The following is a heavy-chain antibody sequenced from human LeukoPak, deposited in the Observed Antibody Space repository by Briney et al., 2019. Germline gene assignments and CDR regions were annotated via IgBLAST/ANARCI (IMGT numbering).Heavy chain of an antibody. CDR1: GGSIRSSF. D-gene: IGHD3-22*01. CDR2: IYYSGTT. J-gene: IGHJ5*02. Sequence: PSETLSLTCTVSGGSIRSSFWSWIRQPPGKGLEWIGFIYYSGTTKYNPSFESRVTMSVDRSRKQSSLNLSSVTAADTAVYYCARGLNYYDGSGYCNWFDPWGQGTLVTVSS. V-gene: IGHV4-59*01. CDR3: ARGLNYYDGSGYCNWFDP.